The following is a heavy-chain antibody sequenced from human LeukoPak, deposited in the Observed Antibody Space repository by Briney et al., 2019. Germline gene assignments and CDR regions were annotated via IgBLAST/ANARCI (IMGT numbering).Heavy chain of an antibody. CDR3: ARAVAGGPAPFDY. V-gene: IGHV4-59*01. D-gene: IGHD6-19*01. CDR2: TYYSGST. Sequence: KTSETLSLTCTVSGGSISSCYWSWIRQPPGKGLEWIGYTYYSGSTNYNPSLKSRVTISVDTSKNQFSLKLSSVTAADTAVYYCARAVAGGPAPFDYWGQGTLVTVSS. CDR1: GGSISSCY. J-gene: IGHJ4*02.